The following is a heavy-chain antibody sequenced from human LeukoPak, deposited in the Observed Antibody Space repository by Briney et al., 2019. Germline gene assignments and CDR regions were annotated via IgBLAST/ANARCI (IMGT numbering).Heavy chain of an antibody. J-gene: IGHJ6*03. D-gene: IGHD4-11*01. CDR1: GFTFSNYW. V-gene: IGHV3-7*01. Sequence: GGSLRLSCAASGFTFSNYWMNWVRQAPGKGLEWLASIKQDGSDKYYVDSVKGRFTISRDNAKNSLYLQMNSLRAEDTAVYYCAREKGNYDGYYNYYMDVWGKGTTVTVSS. CDR3: AREKGNYDGYYNYYMDV. CDR2: IKQDGSDK.